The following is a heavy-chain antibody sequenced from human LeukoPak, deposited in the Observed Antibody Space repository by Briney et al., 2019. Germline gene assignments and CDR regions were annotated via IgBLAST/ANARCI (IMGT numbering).Heavy chain of an antibody. D-gene: IGHD6-19*01. J-gene: IGHJ4*02. CDR2: IEKDGSEI. V-gene: IGHV3-7*01. CDR3: AAGAGWLIDW. CDR1: GFTFSNYW. Sequence: QPGGSLRLSCAASGFTFSNYWMNWVRQAPGKGMEWVAIIEKDGSEILYADSVKGRFTISRDNAKNSLYLQMNSLRAEDTAVYYCAAGAGWLIDWWGQGTLVTVSS.